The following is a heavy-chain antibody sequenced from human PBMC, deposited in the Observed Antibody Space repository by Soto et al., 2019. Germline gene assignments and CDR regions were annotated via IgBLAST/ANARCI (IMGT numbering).Heavy chain of an antibody. CDR2: ISGSGGRT. CDR3: AKGRGAGGVGPNWDVGC. CDR1: GFTFRSYA. Sequence: EAQLLESGGGLVQPGGSLRLSCAVSGFTFRSYAMSWVRQAPGKGLEWVSAISGSGGRTYYADSVKGRFTISRDYAKNTLYRRRNSRRAEDTAVYYCAKGRGAGGVGPNWDVGCWGQGTLVTVSS. V-gene: IGHV3-23*01. J-gene: IGHJ4*02. D-gene: IGHD1-26*01.